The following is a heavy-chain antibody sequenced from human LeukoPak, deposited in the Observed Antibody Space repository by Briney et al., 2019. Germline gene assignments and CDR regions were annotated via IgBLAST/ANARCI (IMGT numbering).Heavy chain of an antibody. V-gene: IGHV3-7*03. CDR1: GFTFGKYL. CDR2: IKLDGSEK. Sequence: GGFLRLSCVGSGFTFGKYLMRWVRQAPGEGVGWVANIKLDGSEKNYVDSVKGRFTISRDNTKNSLYLQMNSLRAEDTAVYYCARHYGGNPDPFDYWGQGTLVTVSS. D-gene: IGHD4-23*01. CDR3: ARHYGGNPDPFDY. J-gene: IGHJ4*02.